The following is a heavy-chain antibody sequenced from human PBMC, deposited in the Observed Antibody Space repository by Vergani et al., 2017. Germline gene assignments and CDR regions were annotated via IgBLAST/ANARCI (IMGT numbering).Heavy chain of an antibody. CDR1: GFTFDDYA. CDR2: ISWNSGSI. V-gene: IGHV3-9*01. CDR3: AKGRGYDSSGSLDY. Sequence: EVQLVESGGGLVQPGRSLRLSCAASGFTFDDYAMHWVRQAPGKGLEWVSGISWNSGSIGYADSVKGRFTISRDNAKNSLYLQMNSLRAEDTALYYCAKGRGYDSSGSLDYWGQGTLVTVSS. J-gene: IGHJ4*02. D-gene: IGHD3-22*01.